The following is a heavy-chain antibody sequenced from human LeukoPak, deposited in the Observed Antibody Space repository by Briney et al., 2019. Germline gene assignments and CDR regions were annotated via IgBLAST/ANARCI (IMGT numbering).Heavy chain of an antibody. CDR2: INPNGGST. CDR1: GYTFTRYY. V-gene: IGHV1-46*01. Sequence: ASVKVSCKASGYTFTRYYMHWVGQAPGQGLEWMGIINPNGGSTSYAQKFQGRVTMTRDTSTSTVYVELSSLRSEDTAVYYCARDRDGYHDLDYWGQGTLVTVSS. CDR3: ARDRDGYHDLDY. D-gene: IGHD5-24*01. J-gene: IGHJ4*02.